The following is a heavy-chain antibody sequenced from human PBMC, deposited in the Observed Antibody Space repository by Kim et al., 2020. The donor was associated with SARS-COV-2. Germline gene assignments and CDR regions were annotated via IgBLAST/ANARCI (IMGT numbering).Heavy chain of an antibody. Sequence: SETLSLTCTVSGGSISDYYWSWIRQPPGKELEWIGFIYYSGSTNYNPSLKSRVTISVDTSKNQFSLKLSSVTAADTALYYCARDNSGYFFGDWGRGTLVT. CDR2: IYYSGST. CDR1: GGSISDYY. CDR3: ARDNSGYFFGD. J-gene: IGHJ4*02. V-gene: IGHV4-59*01. D-gene: IGHD5-12*01.